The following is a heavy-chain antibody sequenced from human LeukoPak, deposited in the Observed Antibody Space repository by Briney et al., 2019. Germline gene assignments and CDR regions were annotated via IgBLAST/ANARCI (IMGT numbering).Heavy chain of an antibody. CDR2: IYTSGST. V-gene: IGHV4-61*09. CDR1: GGSISSGSYY. Sequence: SETLSLTCTVSGGSISSGSYYWSWIRQPAGKGLEWIGHIYTSGSTNYNPSLKSRVTISVDTSKNQFSLKLSSVTAADTAVYYCARVRGYGRDYYYYYMDVWGKGTTVTVSS. D-gene: IGHD5-18*01. CDR3: ARVRGYGRDYYYYYMDV. J-gene: IGHJ6*03.